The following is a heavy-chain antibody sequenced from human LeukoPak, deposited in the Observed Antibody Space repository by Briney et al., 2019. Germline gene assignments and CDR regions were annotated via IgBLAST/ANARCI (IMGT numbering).Heavy chain of an antibody. CDR2: IYYSGST. CDR3: ARVCSSSWYCY. CDR1: GGSISSYY. D-gene: IGHD6-13*01. J-gene: IGHJ4*02. V-gene: IGHV4-59*01. Sequence: SETLSVSRTVSGGSISSYYRSWIRQPPGKGLEWIGYIYYSGSTNYNPSLKSRVTISVDTSKNQFSLKLSSVTAADTAVYYCARVCSSSWYCYSGQGTLVTVSS.